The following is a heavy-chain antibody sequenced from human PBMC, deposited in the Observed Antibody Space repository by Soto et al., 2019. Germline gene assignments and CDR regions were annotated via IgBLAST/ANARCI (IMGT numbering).Heavy chain of an antibody. CDR2: ISSSSSYI. CDR1: GGSISSSS. J-gene: IGHJ3*02. CDR3: ARKDSYAITMTRPAYDI. D-gene: IGHD2-8*01. Sequence: PSETLSLTCTVSGGSISSSSYYWGWIRQAPGKGLEWVSSISSSSSYIYYADSVKGRFTISRDNAKNSLYLQMNSLRAEDTAVYYCARKDSYAITMTRPAYDISSQGT. V-gene: IGHV3-21*01.